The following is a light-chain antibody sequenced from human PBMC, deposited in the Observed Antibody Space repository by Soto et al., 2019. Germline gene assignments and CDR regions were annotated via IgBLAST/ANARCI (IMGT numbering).Light chain of an antibody. Sequence: QSALTRPASVSGSPGQSITISCTGTSSDVGGYNSVSWYQQHPGKAPKLMISEVSHRPSGVSNRFSGSKSGNTASLTISGLQAEDEADYYCSSYTTSSTPYVFGTGTKLTVL. V-gene: IGLV2-14*01. CDR3: SSYTTSSTPYV. J-gene: IGLJ1*01. CDR1: SSDVGGYNS. CDR2: EVS.